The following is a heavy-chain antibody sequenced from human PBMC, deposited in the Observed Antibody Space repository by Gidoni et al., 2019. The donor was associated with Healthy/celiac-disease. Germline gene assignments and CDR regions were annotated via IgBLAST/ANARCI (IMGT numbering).Heavy chain of an antibody. CDR1: GFTFSSYW. D-gene: IGHD3-22*01. CDR2: INSDGSST. J-gene: IGHJ3*02. CDR3: ARGYRFYYYDQRNAFDI. V-gene: IGHV3-74*01. Sequence: EVQLVESGGGLVQPGGSLRLSCAASGFTFSSYWMHWVRQAPGKGLVWVSRINSDGSSTSYADSVKGRFTISRDNAKNTLYLQMNSLRAEDTAVYYCARGYRFYYYDQRNAFDIWGQGTMVTVSS.